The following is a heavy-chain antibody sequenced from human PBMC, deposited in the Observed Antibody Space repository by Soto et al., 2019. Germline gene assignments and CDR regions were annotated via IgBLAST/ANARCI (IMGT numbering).Heavy chain of an antibody. D-gene: IGHD2-15*01. J-gene: IGHJ4*02. V-gene: IGHV3-23*01. CDR2: ITGSGESS. Sequence: EVQLLESGGGLVQPGGSLRLSCAASGFSFSTYAMSWVRQAPGKGLEWVSGITGSGESSYYADSVKGRFTISRDNSKNALYLHMNSLRGDDTAVYYCAKAGGDCSGGSCYSGQGDYWGQGTLVTVSS. CDR3: AKAGGDCSGGSCYSGQGDY. CDR1: GFSFSTYA.